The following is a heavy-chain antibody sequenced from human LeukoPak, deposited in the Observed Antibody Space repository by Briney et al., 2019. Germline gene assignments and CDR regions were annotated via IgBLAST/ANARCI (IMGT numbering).Heavy chain of an antibody. CDR1: GYSISSGYY. V-gene: IGHV4-38-2*02. J-gene: IGHJ6*03. D-gene: IGHD6-13*01. CDR2: IYTSGST. Sequence: SETLSLTCTVSGYSISSGYYWDWIRPPPGKGLEWIGRIYTSGSTNYNPSLKSRVTISVDTSKNQFSLKLSSVTAADTAVYYCARGIAAAGIVLPHYYYYMDVWGKGTTVTISS. CDR3: ARGIAAAGIVLPHYYYYMDV.